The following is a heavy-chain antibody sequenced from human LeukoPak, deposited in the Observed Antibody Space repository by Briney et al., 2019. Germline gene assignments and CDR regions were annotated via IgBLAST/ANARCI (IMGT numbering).Heavy chain of an antibody. CDR2: INWNGGST. CDR3: ARGPMYYYDSSGYYIDYAFDI. V-gene: IGHV3-20*04. Sequence: GGSLRLSCAASGFTFDDYGMSWVRQAPGKGLEWVSGINWNGGSTGYADSMKGRFTISRDNAKNSLYLQMNSLRAEDTAVYYCARGPMYYYDSSGYYIDYAFDIWGQGTMVTVSS. J-gene: IGHJ3*02. D-gene: IGHD3-22*01. CDR1: GFTFDDYG.